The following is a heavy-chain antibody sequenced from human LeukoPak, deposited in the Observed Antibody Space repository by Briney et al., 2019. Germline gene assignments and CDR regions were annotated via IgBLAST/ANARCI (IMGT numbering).Heavy chain of an antibody. CDR1: GFTFSSYV. V-gene: IGHV3-21*04. J-gene: IGHJ4*02. CDR3: ARGDRFRYSYADY. D-gene: IGHD5-18*01. CDR2: IGSSGSDT. Sequence: RGSLRLSCAASGFTFSSYVMSWVRQAPGKGLEWVSTIGSSGSDTYYADSVKGRFTISRDNAKNSLYLQMNSLRAEDMALYYCARGDRFRYSYADYWGQGTLVTVSS.